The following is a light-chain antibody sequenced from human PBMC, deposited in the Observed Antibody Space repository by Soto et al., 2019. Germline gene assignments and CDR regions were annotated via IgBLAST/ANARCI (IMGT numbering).Light chain of an antibody. CDR1: SSNIGAGYD. CDR2: GNS. V-gene: IGLV1-40*01. CDR3: QSYDSSLSGYV. J-gene: IGLJ1*01. Sequence: QSVLTQPPSVSGALGQRVTISCTGSSSNIGAGYDVHWYQQLPGTAPKLLIYGNSNRPSGVPDRFSGSKSGTSASLAITGLQAEDEADYYCQSYDSSLSGYVFGTGTNLTVL.